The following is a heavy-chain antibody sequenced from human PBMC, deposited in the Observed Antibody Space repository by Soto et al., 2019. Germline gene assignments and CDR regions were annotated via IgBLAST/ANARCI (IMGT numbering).Heavy chain of an antibody. D-gene: IGHD3-3*01. CDR3: TRLRVFGVAISSYHTMDV. CDR1: GFTFSDHK. CDR2: IRSKANSYTT. Sequence: PGGSLRLSCAASGFTFSDHKMDWVRQAPGKGLEWVGRIRSKANSYTTEYAASVKGRFTISRDDSKKSLYLQMSSLKPEDTAVYYCTRLRVFGVAISSYHTMDVWGQGTTVTVSS. V-gene: IGHV3-72*01. J-gene: IGHJ6*02.